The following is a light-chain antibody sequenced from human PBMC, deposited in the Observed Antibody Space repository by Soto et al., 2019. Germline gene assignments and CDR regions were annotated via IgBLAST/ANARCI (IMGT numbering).Light chain of an antibody. CDR3: QQLNSYPIT. CDR2: AAS. J-gene: IGKJ5*01. V-gene: IGKV1-9*01. Sequence: DIQMTQSPSSLSASVGDRVTISCRASQGISTYLNWYQQKPGKAPKLLIYAASTLQSGVPSRFSGSGSGTDFTLTISSLQPEDFATYYCQQLNSYPITFGQGTRLETK. CDR1: QGISTY.